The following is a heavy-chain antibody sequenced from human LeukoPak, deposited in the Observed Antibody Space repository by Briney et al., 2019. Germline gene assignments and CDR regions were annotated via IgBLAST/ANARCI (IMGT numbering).Heavy chain of an antibody. CDR3: ARDMYYYSRTGFDP. V-gene: IGHV1-69*05. J-gene: IGHJ5*02. D-gene: IGHD3-10*01. CDR1: GGTFSSYA. Sequence: SVKVSCKASGGTFSSYAISWLRQAPGQGLEWMGGIIPIFGTANYAQKLQGRVTMTTDTSTSTAYMELRSLRSDDTAVYYCARDMYYYSRTGFDPWGQGTLVTVSS. CDR2: IIPIFGTA.